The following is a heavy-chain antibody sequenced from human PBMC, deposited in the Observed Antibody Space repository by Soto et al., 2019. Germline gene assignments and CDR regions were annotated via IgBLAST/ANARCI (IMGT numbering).Heavy chain of an antibody. V-gene: IGHV4-39*01. J-gene: IGHJ5*02. CDR2: MYYSGST. CDR3: SRRAPEGFDP. CDR1: GGSISRSSYY. Sequence: SETLSLTCNVSGGSISRSSYYWGWIRQPPGKGLEWIGSMYYSGSTYYNPSLKSRVTMSIDTPKNQLSLKLTSVTAADTAVYYCSRRAPEGFDPWGQGTLVTVS.